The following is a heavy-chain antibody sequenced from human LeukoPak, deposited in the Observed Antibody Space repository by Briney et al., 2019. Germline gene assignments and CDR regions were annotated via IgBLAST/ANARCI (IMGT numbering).Heavy chain of an antibody. Sequence: KPGGSLRLSCAASGYTFSDYYMTWIRQAPGKGLEWLSYISSGGSVTHYADSVKGRFTISRDNAKDSLYLQMNNLRVEDTAVYCCAGDRGSCTGGICYGLGGDNWFDPWGEGTLVTVSS. CDR2: ISSGGSVT. J-gene: IGHJ5*02. V-gene: IGHV3-11*01. CDR3: AGDRGSCTGGICYGLGGDNWFDP. CDR1: GYTFSDYY. D-gene: IGHD2-15*01.